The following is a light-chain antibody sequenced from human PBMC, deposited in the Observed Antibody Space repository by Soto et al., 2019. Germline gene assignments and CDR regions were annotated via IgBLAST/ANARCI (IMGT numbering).Light chain of an antibody. CDR3: SSFTSSSSVV. V-gene: IGLV2-14*01. J-gene: IGLJ2*01. Sequence: QSALAQPASVSGSPGQSITISCTETSGDVGGFSYVSWYQQHPGKAPKLILYDVSDRPSGVSNRFSGSKSGNTASLTISGLQAEDEAKYYCSSFTSSSSVVFGGGTKLTVL. CDR2: DVS. CDR1: SGDVGGFSY.